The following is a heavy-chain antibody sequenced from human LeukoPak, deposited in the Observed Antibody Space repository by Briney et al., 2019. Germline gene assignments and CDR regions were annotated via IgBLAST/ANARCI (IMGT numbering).Heavy chain of an antibody. CDR1: GGSISSYY. J-gene: IGHJ3*02. Sequence: SETLSLTCTVSGGSISSYYWSWIRQPPGKGLEWIGYIYYSGSNKYNPSLKSRVTISVDTSKNQFSLKPSSVTAADTAVYYCAGLDFWSGYTYSDDAFDIWGQGTMVTVSS. CDR3: AGLDFWSGYTYSDDAFDI. CDR2: IYYSGSN. V-gene: IGHV4-59*01. D-gene: IGHD3-3*01.